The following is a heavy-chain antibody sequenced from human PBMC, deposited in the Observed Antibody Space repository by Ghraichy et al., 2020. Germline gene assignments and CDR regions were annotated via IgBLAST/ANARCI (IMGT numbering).Heavy chain of an antibody. Sequence: GESLNISCKGSGYSFTSYWIGWVRQMPGKGLEWMGIIYPGDSDTRYSPSFQGHVTISADKSISTAYLQWSSLKASDTAMYYCARRYYYDSSGYIDDAFDIWGQGTMVTVSS. V-gene: IGHV5-51*01. D-gene: IGHD3-22*01. CDR1: GYSFTSYW. J-gene: IGHJ3*02. CDR3: ARRYYYDSSGYIDDAFDI. CDR2: IYPGDSDT.